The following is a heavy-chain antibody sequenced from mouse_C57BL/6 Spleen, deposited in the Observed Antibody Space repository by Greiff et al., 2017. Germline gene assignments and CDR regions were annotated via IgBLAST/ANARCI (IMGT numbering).Heavy chain of an antibody. CDR2: IYPGDGDT. CDR1: GYAFSSSW. CDR3: ARSGGYYDYLYAMDY. D-gene: IGHD2-4*01. Sequence: QVQLQQSGPELVKPGASVKISCKASGYAFSSSWMNWVKQRPGKGLEWIGRIYPGDGDTNYNGKFKGKATLTADKSSSTAYMKLSSLTSEDSAVYFCARSGGYYDYLYAMDYWGQGTSVTVSS. J-gene: IGHJ4*01. V-gene: IGHV1-82*01.